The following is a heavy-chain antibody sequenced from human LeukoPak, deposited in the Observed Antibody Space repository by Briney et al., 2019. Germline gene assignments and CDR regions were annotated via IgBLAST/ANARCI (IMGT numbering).Heavy chain of an antibody. J-gene: IGHJ6*03. Sequence: GASVKVSCKASGYTFTSYGINWVRQATGQGLEWMGWMNPNSGNTGYAQKFQGRVTMTRNTSISTAYMELSSLRSEDTAVYYCARDGKRATVYYYYYYMDVWGKGTTVTVSS. V-gene: IGHV1-8*01. CDR2: MNPNSGNT. CDR1: GYTFTSYG. CDR3: ARDGKRATVYYYYYYMDV. D-gene: IGHD1-26*01.